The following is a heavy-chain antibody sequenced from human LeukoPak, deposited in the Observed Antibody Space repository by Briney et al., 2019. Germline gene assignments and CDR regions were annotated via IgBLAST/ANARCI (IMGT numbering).Heavy chain of an antibody. D-gene: IGHD3-10*01. CDR3: AKDTWFGELVGYFDY. CDR2: IWYDGSNK. J-gene: IGHJ4*02. V-gene: IGHV3-33*06. CDR1: GFTFSSYG. Sequence: GGSLRLSCAASGFTFSSYGMHWVCQAPGKGLQWVADIWYDGSNKYYADTVKGRFTISKDNSKNTLYLQMNSLRAEDTAGYYCAKDTWFGELVGYFDYWGQGTLVTVSS.